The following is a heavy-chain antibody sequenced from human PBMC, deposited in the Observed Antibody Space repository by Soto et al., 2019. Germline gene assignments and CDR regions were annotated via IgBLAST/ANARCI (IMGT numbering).Heavy chain of an antibody. CDR2: FYYSGST. Sequence: PSETLSLTCTVSGGSISSSSYYWGWIRQSPGKGLEWIGGFYYSGSTYYSPSLRSRVTISGDTSRKQISLRLSSVTAADTAVYYCARISVASRYMDVWGKGTTVTVSS. D-gene: IGHD5-12*01. CDR1: GGSISSSSYY. J-gene: IGHJ6*03. V-gene: IGHV4-39*01. CDR3: ARISVASRYMDV.